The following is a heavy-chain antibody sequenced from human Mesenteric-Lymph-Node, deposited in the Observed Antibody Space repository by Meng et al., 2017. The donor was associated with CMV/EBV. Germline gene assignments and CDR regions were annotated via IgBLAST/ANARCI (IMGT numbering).Heavy chain of an antibody. CDR1: GYTFTSYD. CDR2: MNPNSGNT. J-gene: IGHJ6*02. D-gene: IGHD1-26*01. Sequence: GESLKISCKASGYTFTSYDINWVRQAAGQGLEWMGSMNPNSGNTGYAQKLQGRVTMTRNTSISTAYMELSSLRSEDTAVYYCARGRAYSGSYLDYYYGMDVWGQGTTVTVSS. V-gene: IGHV1-8*01. CDR3: ARGRAYSGSYLDYYYGMDV.